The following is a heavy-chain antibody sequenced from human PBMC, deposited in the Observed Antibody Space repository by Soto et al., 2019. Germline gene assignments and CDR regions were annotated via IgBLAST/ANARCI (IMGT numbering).Heavy chain of an antibody. CDR1: GFTFSSYA. D-gene: IGHD6-13*01. CDR3: ARDLNRIAAAGPGDY. V-gene: IGHV3-30-3*01. Sequence: GGSLRLSCAASGFTFSSYAMHWVRQAPGKGLEWVAVISYDGSNKYYADSVKGRFTISRDNSKNTLYLQMNSLRAEDTAVYYCARDLNRIAAAGPGDYWGQGTLVTVSS. J-gene: IGHJ4*02. CDR2: ISYDGSNK.